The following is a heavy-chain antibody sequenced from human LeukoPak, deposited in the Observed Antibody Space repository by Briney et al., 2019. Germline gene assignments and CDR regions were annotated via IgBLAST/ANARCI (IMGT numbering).Heavy chain of an antibody. Sequence: PSQTLSLTCTVSGGSISSGGYYWSWIRQHPGKGLEWIGYIYYSGSTYYNPSLKSRVTISVDTSKNQFSLKLSSVTAADTAVYYCARHARGTVTRPTTYYFDYWGQGTLVTVSS. CDR3: ARHARGTVTRPTTYYFDY. CDR2: IYYSGST. CDR1: GGSISSGGYY. J-gene: IGHJ4*02. D-gene: IGHD4-17*01. V-gene: IGHV4-31*03.